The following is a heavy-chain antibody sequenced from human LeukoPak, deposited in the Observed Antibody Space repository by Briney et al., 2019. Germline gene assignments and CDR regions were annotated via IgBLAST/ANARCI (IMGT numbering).Heavy chain of an antibody. V-gene: IGHV3-48*04. J-gene: IGHJ4*02. Sequence: HPGGSLRLSCAASGFTFSSYSMNWVRQAPGKGLEWVSYISSSSSTIYYADSVKGRFTISRDNAKNSLYLQMNSLRAEDTAVYYCAREWGQQLVPEYFDYWGQGTLVTVSS. CDR3: AREWGQQLVPEYFDY. CDR1: GFTFSSYS. CDR2: ISSSSSTI. D-gene: IGHD6-13*01.